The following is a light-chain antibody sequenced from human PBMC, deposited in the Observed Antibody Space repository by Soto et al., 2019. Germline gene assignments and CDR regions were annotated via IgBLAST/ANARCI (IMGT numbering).Light chain of an antibody. CDR1: QTISSW. Sequence: IHMTESRSTRSGCVGDRVTITCRASQTISSWLAWYQQKPGKAPKLLIYKASTLKSGVPSRFSGSGSGTEFTLTISSLQPEDFAVYFCQQYGNSSWTFGQGTKADIK. V-gene: IGKV1-5*03. J-gene: IGKJ1*01. CDR2: KAS. CDR3: QQYGNSSWT.